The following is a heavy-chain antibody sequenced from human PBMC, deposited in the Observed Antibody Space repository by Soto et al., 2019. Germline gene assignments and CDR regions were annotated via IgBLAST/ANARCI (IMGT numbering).Heavy chain of an antibody. CDR1: GFTFSSYG. Sequence: QVQLVESGGGVVQPGRSLRLSCAASGFTFSSYGMHWVRQAPGKGLEWVAVISYDGSNKYYADSVKGRFTISTDHSKNTLYLHLNRLRAEDTAVYYCAKSIVGAIRSGMDVWGQGTTVTVSS. D-gene: IGHD1-26*01. CDR3: AKSIVGAIRSGMDV. CDR2: ISYDGSNK. J-gene: IGHJ6*02. V-gene: IGHV3-30*18.